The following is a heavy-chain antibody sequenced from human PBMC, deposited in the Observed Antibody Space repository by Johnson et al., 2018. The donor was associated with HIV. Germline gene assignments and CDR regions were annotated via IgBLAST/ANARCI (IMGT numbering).Heavy chain of an antibody. CDR1: GFTFSRYA. D-gene: IGHD2-15*01. J-gene: IGHJ3*02. CDR2: ISYDGSNK. CDR3: AKDDNLGVWYSDAFDI. V-gene: IGHV3-30*04. Sequence: QVQLVESGGGVVRPGGSLRLSCAASGFTFSRYAMHWVRQAPVKGLEWVAVISYDGSNKYYADSVKGRFTISRDNSKKTLYLQMNSLRAEDTAVYYCAKDDNLGVWYSDAFDIWGQGTVVTVSS.